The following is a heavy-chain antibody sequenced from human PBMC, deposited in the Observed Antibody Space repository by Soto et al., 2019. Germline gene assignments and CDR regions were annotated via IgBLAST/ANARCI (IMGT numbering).Heavy chain of an antibody. J-gene: IGHJ3*02. CDR2: ISSSSSTI. CDR1: GFTFSSYS. D-gene: IGHD3-10*01. CDR3: AREFGVLLWFGELYPDALDI. Sequence: GSLRLSCAASGFTFSSYSMNWVRQAPGKGLEWVSYISSSSSTIYYADSVKGRFTISRDNAKNSLYLQMNSLRDEDTAVYYCAREFGVLLWFGELYPDALDIWGQGTMVTVSS. V-gene: IGHV3-48*02.